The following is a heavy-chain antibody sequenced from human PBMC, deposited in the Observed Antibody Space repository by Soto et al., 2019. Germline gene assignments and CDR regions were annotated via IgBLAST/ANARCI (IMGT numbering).Heavy chain of an antibody. J-gene: IGHJ5*02. CDR3: ASTIFGVARFDP. V-gene: IGHV4-34*01. CDR1: GGSFSGYY. CDR2: INHSGST. D-gene: IGHD3-3*01. Sequence: QVQLQQWGAGLLKPSETLSLTCAVYGGSFSGYYWSWIRQPPGKGLEWIGEINHSGSTNYNPSLRSRVTIPVDTSKNQFSLKLSSVTAADTAVYCCASTIFGVARFDPWGQGTLVTVSS.